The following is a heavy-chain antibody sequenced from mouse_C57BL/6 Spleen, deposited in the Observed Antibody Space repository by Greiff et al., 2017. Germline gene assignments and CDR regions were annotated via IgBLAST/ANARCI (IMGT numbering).Heavy chain of an antibody. D-gene: IGHD2-3*01. V-gene: IGHV1-4*01. CDR1: GYTFTSYT. Sequence: QVQLQQSGAELARPGASVKMSCKASGYTFTSYTMHWVKQRPGQGLEWIGYINPSSGYTKYNQKFKDKATLTADKSSSTAYMQLSSLTSEDSAVYYCASLGLDDGYYLYAMDYWGQGTSVTVSS. J-gene: IGHJ4*01. CDR3: ASLGLDDGYYLYAMDY. CDR2: INPSSGYT.